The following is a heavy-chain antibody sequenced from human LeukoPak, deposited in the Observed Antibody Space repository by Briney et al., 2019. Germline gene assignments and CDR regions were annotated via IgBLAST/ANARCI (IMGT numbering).Heavy chain of an antibody. CDR2: IYYSGST. CDR1: GGSFSGYY. CDR3: ARDGGTIAAAGTPWYYGMDV. V-gene: IGHV4-59*01. D-gene: IGHD6-13*01. Sequence: SETLSLTCAVYGGSFSGYYWSWIRQPPGKGLEWIGYIYYSGSTNYNPSLKSRVTMSVDTSKNQFSLKLSSVTAADTAVYYCARDGGTIAAAGTPWYYGMDVWGQGTTVTVSS. J-gene: IGHJ6*02.